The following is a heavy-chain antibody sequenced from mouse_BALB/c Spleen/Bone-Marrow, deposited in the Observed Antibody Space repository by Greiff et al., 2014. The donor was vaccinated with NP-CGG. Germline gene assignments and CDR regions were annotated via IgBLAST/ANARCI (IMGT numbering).Heavy chain of an antibody. J-gene: IGHJ2*01. V-gene: IGHV1S16*01. CDR2: INPSNGGT. Sequence: LVESGASVKLSCKASGYTFTSYYMYWVKQRLGQGLEWIGEINPSNGGTNFNEKFKSKATLTVDKSSSTAYMQLSSLTSEDSAVYYCTRSTMITYFDYWGQGTTLTVSS. CDR1: GYTFTSYY. CDR3: TRSTMITYFDY. D-gene: IGHD2-4*01.